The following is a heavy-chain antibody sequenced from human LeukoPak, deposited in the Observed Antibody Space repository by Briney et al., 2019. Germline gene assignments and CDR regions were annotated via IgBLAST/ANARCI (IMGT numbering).Heavy chain of an antibody. CDR3: AREDSSSFDC. Sequence: RSGGSLRLSCAASGFTFSSYAMHWVRQAPGKGLEWVAVISYDGSNKYYADSVKGRFTISRDNSKNTLYLQMNSLRAEDTAVYYCAREDSSSFDCWGQGTLVTVSS. V-gene: IGHV3-30-3*01. CDR1: GFTFSSYA. D-gene: IGHD6-6*01. CDR2: ISYDGSNK. J-gene: IGHJ4*02.